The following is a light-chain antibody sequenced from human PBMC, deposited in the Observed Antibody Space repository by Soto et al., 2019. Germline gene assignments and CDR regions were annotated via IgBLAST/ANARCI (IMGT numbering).Light chain of an antibody. CDR2: GAS. CDR1: QSVSSD. J-gene: IGKJ1*01. Sequence: EILMTQSPATLSVSPGERATLSCRASQSVSSDLAWYHQKPGQAPRLLIYGASSRATGIPDRFSGSGSGTDFTLTISRLEPEDFAVYYCQQYGSSRTFGQGTKVDIK. V-gene: IGKV3-20*01. CDR3: QQYGSSRT.